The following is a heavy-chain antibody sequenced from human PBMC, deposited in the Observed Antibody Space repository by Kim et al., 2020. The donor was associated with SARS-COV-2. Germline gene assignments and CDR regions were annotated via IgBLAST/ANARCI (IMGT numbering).Heavy chain of an antibody. J-gene: IGHJ4*02. CDR1: GFTFSSYS. V-gene: IGHV3-21*01. CDR3: ARDAESRGYGGNFDY. Sequence: GGSLRLSCAASGFTFSSYSMNWVRQAPGKGLEWVSSISSSSSYIYYADSVKGRFTISRDNAKNSLYLQMNSLRAEDTAVYYCARDAESRGYGGNFDYWGQGTLVTVSS. CDR2: ISSSSSYI. D-gene: IGHD4-17*01.